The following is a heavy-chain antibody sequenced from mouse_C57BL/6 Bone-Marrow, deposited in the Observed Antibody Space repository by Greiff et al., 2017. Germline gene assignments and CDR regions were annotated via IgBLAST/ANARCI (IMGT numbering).Heavy chain of an antibody. J-gene: IGHJ4*01. D-gene: IGHD1-1*01. CDR3: ARRSYYYGSSLYYYARDY. CDR1: GYTFTSYG. Sequence: QVQLQQSGAELARPGASVKLSCKASGYTFTSYGIRWVKQRPGQGLEWIGEIHPRSGDTYYNQKFKGKATLTADKSSSTAYMELRSLTSEDSAVXFCARRSYYYGSSLYYYARDYWGQGTSVTVSS. V-gene: IGHV1-81*01. CDR2: IHPRSGDT.